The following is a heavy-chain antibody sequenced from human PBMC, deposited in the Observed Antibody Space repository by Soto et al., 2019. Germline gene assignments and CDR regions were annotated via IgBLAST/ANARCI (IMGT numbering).Heavy chain of an antibody. V-gene: IGHV3-11*01. D-gene: IGHD3-10*01. CDR1: GFPFSDDY. CDR2: IIPRGGTM. CDR3: VRVWYAYGNDT. J-gene: IGHJ5*02. Sequence: PGGSLRLSCAASGFPFSDDYMSWIRQAPGKGLEWVSYIIPRGGTMYYADSVKGRFTLYRDHSKNSLYLQMNSMRADDTAVDHCVRVWYAYGNDTLGQGTLVAVSS.